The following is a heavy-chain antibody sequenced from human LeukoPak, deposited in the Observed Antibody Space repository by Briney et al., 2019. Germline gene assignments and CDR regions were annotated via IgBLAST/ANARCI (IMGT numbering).Heavy chain of an antibody. CDR2: IIPIFGIA. J-gene: IGHJ6*02. CDR3: ARGNTSHCYTRGFDCYYYGMDV. Sequence: GASVKVSCKASGGTFSNYAISWVRQAPGQGLEWMGRIIPIFGIANYAQKFQGRVTITADKSTSTAYMELSSLRSEDTAVYYCARGNTSHCYTRGFDCYYYGMDVWGQGTTVTVSS. V-gene: IGHV1-69*04. D-gene: IGHD2-2*02. CDR1: GGTFSNYA.